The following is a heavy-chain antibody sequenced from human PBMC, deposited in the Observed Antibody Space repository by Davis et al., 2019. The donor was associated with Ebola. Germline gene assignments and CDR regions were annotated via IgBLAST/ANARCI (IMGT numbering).Heavy chain of an antibody. V-gene: IGHV3-21*01. Sequence: GGSLRLSCAASGFTFSSYSMNWVRQAPGKGLEWVSSISSSSSYIYYADSVKGRFTISRDNDKNSLYLQMNSLRAEDTAVYYCARDGITMVQGVIDYYYYYGMDVWGQGTTVTVSS. CDR2: ISSSSSYI. CDR3: ARDGITMVQGVIDYYYYYGMDV. J-gene: IGHJ6*02. D-gene: IGHD3-10*01. CDR1: GFTFSSYS.